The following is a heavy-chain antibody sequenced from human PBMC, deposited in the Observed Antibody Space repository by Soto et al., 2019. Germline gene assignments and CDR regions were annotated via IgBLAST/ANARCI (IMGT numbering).Heavy chain of an antibody. CDR3: AKENAFLGLVVTNWFDP. D-gene: IGHD3-3*01. CDR2: ISGSGGST. V-gene: IGHV3-23*01. CDR1: GFTFTSYA. Sequence: GGALRLSCAASGFTFTSYAMIWVRQAPGRGLEWVSIISGSGGSTFYADSVKGRFTISRDNSKNTLYLQMNSLRPEDTAVYYCAKENAFLGLVVTNWFDPWGQGTLVTVSS. J-gene: IGHJ5*02.